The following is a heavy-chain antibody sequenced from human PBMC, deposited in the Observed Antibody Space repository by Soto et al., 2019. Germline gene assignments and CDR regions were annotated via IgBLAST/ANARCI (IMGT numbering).Heavy chain of an antibody. CDR1: GFTFNNYD. D-gene: IGHD1-1*01. J-gene: IGHJ3*02. Sequence: EVQLLESGGGFVQPGGSLRLSCAASGFTFNNYDMSWVRQAPGKGLEWVAGISGSGDSAYYADSVKGRFTISRDNSKNTLSVYMNTLRSEDTAIYYCAKEDDTWTDGHFDIWGQGTVVTVSS. V-gene: IGHV3-23*01. CDR2: ISGSGDSA. CDR3: AKEDDTWTDGHFDI.